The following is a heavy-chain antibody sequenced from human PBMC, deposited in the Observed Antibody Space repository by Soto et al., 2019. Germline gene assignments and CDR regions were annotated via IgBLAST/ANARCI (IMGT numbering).Heavy chain of an antibody. Sequence: ASVKVSCKASGYTFTSFGVSWLRQAPGQGPEWMGWISGYNGKTKYTQKVQGRVTLTTDTSTATAYMELRSLRSDDAAVYFCARDKMIDDFGLGSFDYWGQGTVVTSPQ. CDR3: ARDKMIDDFGLGSFDY. CDR2: ISGYNGKT. V-gene: IGHV1-18*04. D-gene: IGHD3-10*01. CDR1: GYTFTSFG. J-gene: IGHJ4*02.